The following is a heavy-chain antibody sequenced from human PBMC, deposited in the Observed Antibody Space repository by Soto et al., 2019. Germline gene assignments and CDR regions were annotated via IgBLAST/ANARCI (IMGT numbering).Heavy chain of an antibody. CDR2: ISYDGSNR. D-gene: IGHD4-17*01. J-gene: IGHJ4*02. CDR1: GFTFSSYG. Sequence: QVQLVESGGGVVQPGRSLRLSCAASGFTFSSYGMHWVRQAPGRGLEWVSVISYDGSNRFYADSVKGRFTISRDNSRNTLYLQMNSLRVEDTAMYYCAKGLRETATTLCDNWGQGTLVTVSS. CDR3: AKGLRETATTLCDN. V-gene: IGHV3-30*18.